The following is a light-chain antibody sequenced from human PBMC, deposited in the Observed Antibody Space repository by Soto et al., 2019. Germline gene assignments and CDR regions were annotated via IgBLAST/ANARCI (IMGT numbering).Light chain of an antibody. CDR1: NSDVGAYNY. CDR2: EVN. J-gene: IGLJ3*02. CDR3: ASYTISSTRV. Sequence: QSVLTQPASVSGSPGQSITISCTGSNSDVGAYNYVSWYQQHPGKAPKLIIYEVNNRPSGVSYRFSGSKSGNTASLTISGLQGDDEADYYCASYTISSTRVFGGGTKLTVL. V-gene: IGLV2-14*01.